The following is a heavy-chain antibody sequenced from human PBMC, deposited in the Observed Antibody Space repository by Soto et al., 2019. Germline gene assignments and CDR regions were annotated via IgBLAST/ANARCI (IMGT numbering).Heavy chain of an antibody. J-gene: IGHJ4*02. V-gene: IGHV3-9*01. D-gene: IGHD3-3*01. Sequence: SLRLSCAASGFTFDDYAMHWVRQAPGKGLEWVSGISWNSGSIGYADSVKGRFTISRDNAKNSLYLQMNSLRAEDTALYYCAKGADYDFWSGYPNGPFDYWGQGTLVTVSS. CDR3: AKGADYDFWSGYPNGPFDY. CDR1: GFTFDDYA. CDR2: ISWNSGSI.